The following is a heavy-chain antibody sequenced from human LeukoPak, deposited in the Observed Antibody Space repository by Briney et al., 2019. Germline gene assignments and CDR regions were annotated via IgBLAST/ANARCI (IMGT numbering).Heavy chain of an antibody. CDR3: AKAGTTSWTHYRYYYYLDV. CDR1: GFVFSSYH. CDR2: VWDDGSNK. V-gene: IGHV3-33*03. D-gene: IGHD2-2*01. Sequence: GGSLRLSCAASGFVFSSYHMHWLRQAPGKGQEWVAVVWDDGSNKYYVDSVRGRFTISRDNSKNTLYLQMNSLRAEDTAVYFCAKAGTTSWTHYRYYYYLDVWGKGTTVTVSS. J-gene: IGHJ6*03.